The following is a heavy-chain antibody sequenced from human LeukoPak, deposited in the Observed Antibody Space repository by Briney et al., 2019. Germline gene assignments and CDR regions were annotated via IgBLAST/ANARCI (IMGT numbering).Heavy chain of an antibody. J-gene: IGHJ1*01. D-gene: IGHD6-13*01. CDR3: ARGYPSSSSWSLYFQY. V-gene: IGHV1-18*01. Sequence: GASVKVSCKASGYTFTSYGISWVRQAPGQGLEWMGWISAYNGNTNYAQKLQGRVTMTTDTSTSTAYMELRSLTSDDTAVYYCARGYPSSSSWSLYFQYWGQGTLVTVSS. CDR2: ISAYNGNT. CDR1: GYTFTSYG.